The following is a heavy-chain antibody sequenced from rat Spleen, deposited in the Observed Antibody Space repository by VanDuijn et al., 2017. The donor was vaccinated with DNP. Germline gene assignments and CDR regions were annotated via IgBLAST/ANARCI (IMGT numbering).Heavy chain of an antibody. J-gene: IGHJ2*01. V-gene: IGHV4-2*01. CDR2: INDDSSTI. Sequence: EVQLVESGGGLVQPGRSLKVSCVVSGFTFNNYWMTWIRQVPGKGLEWIGEINDDSSTINYIPSLKDRFTISRDNAQSTLFLQMSKLGSEDTAIYYCARGPNYGSGPDYFDYWGHGVMVTVSS. D-gene: IGHD1-11*01. CDR1: GFTFNNYW. CDR3: ARGPNYGSGPDYFDY.